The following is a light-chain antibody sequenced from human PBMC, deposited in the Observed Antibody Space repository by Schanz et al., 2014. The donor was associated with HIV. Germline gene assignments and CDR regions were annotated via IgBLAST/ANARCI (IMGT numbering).Light chain of an antibody. V-gene: IGKV3D-20*02. CDR1: QRLSSSY. CDR2: ATS. CDR3: QQRDNWPRT. Sequence: EIVLTQSPGSLSLSPGGRATLSCGASQRLSSSYLAWYQQKRDQPPRLVIYATSTRAAGIPDRFSGTGSGTDFTLTISSLEPEDFAVYYCQQRDNWPRTFGPGTKVDIK. J-gene: IGKJ3*01.